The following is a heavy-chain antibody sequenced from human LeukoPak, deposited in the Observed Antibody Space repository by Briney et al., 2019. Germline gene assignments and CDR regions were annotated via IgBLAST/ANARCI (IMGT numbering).Heavy chain of an antibody. V-gene: IGHV4-61*02. D-gene: IGHD1-20*01. CDR3: AREPITGTTPFDY. CDR2: IYTSGST. Sequence: SRTLSLTCTVPGGSISSGSYYWSWIRQPAGKGLEWIGRIYTSGSTNYNPSLKSRVTISVDTSKNQFSLKLSSVTAADTAVYYCAREPITGTTPFDYWGQGTLVTVSS. CDR1: GGSISSGSYY. J-gene: IGHJ4*02.